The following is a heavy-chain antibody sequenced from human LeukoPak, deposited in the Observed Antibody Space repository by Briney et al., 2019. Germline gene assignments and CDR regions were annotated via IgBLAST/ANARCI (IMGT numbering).Heavy chain of an antibody. V-gene: IGHV3-7*01. CDR2: IKQDGSEK. Sequence: GGSLRLSCAASGFTLSSYSMNWVRQAPGKGLEWVANIKQDGSEKYYVDSVKGRFTISRDNAKNSLYLQMNSLRAEDTAVYYCARDLTTMIVVGAFDIWGQGTMVTVSS. J-gene: IGHJ3*02. CDR1: GFTLSSYS. D-gene: IGHD3-22*01. CDR3: ARDLTTMIVVGAFDI.